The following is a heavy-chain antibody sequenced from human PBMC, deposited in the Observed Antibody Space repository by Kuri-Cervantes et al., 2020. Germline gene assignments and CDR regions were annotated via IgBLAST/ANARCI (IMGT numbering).Heavy chain of an antibody. CDR3: ARERLSPLRGWFDP. D-gene: IGHD3-10*01. CDR2: INPNSGGT. V-gene: IGHV1-2*02. J-gene: IGHJ5*02. Sequence: ASVKVSCKASGYTFTSYDINWVRQAPGQGLEWMGWINPNSGGTNYAQKFQGRVTMTRDTSISTAYMEMSRLRSDDTAVYYCARERLSPLRGWFDPWGQGTLVTVSS. CDR1: GYTFTSYD.